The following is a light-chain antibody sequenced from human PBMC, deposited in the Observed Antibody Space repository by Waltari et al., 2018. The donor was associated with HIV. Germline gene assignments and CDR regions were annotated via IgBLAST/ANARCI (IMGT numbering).Light chain of an antibody. CDR2: DAS. J-gene: IGKJ5*01. CDR1: QSVSTY. CDR3: QQRSNWPVT. V-gene: IGKV3-11*01. Sequence: PGERATLSCRASQSVSTYLAWYQQKPGQAPRLLIYDASNRATGIPARFSGSGSGTDFTLTISSLEPEDFAVYYCQQRSNWPVTFGQGTRLEIK.